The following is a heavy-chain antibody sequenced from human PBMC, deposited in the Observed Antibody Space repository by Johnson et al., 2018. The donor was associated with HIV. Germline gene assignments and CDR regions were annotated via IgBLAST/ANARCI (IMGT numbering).Heavy chain of an antibody. J-gene: IGHJ3*02. D-gene: IGHD1-26*01. CDR3: TAHYRNAFDI. CDR1: GFTFSNAW. V-gene: IGHV3-15*01. Sequence: VQLVESGGGLVKPGGSLRLSCAASGFTFSNAWMSWVRQAPGKGLEWVGRIKSKTDGGPTDYAAPVKGRFTLSRDDSKNTLFLQMNSLKTEDTALYYCTAHYRNAFDIWGQGTMVTVSS. CDR2: IKSKTDGGPT.